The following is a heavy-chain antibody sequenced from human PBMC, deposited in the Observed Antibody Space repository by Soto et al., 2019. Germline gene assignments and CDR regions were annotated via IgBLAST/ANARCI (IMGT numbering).Heavy chain of an antibody. CDR3: ARHKDCSGGRCNAVGYDYGLDV. CDR1: GGSISSSSHH. J-gene: IGHJ6*02. D-gene: IGHD2-15*01. CDR2: SYHSGTT. Sequence: QLQLQESGPGLVKPSETLSLTCTVSGGSISSSSHHWGWIRQPPGKGLVWNGSSYHSGTTYYNPPLKSRVAISVDTSENQFSLRLSSVTAADTAVYYCARHKDCSGGRCNAVGYDYGLDVWGQGTTVTVSS. V-gene: IGHV4-39*01.